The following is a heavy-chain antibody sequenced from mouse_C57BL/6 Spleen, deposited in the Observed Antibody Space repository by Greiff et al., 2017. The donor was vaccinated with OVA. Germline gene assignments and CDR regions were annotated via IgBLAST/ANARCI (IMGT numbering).Heavy chain of an antibody. Sequence: EVKLVESGGGLVKPGGSLKLSCAASGFTFSSYVMSWVRQTPEKRLEWVATISDGGSYTYYPDNVKGRFTISRDNAKNNLYLQMSHLKSEDTAMYYCARGSSGTDWYFDVWGTGTTVTVSS. CDR2: ISDGGSYT. CDR1: GFTFSSYV. D-gene: IGHD4-1*01. J-gene: IGHJ1*03. V-gene: IGHV5-4*03. CDR3: ARGSSGTDWYFDV.